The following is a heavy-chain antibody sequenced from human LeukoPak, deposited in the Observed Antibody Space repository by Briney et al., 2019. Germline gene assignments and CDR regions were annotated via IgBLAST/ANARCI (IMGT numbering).Heavy chain of an antibody. V-gene: IGHV3-23*01. J-gene: IGHJ4*02. D-gene: IGHD5-18*01. CDR3: AKDPSAWIQLWYYFDY. CDR2: ISGSGGST. Sequence: GGSLRLSCAASGFTFSSYAMSWVRQAPGKGLEWVSAISGSGGSTYYADSVKGRFTISRDNSKNTLYLQMTSLRAEDTAVYYCAKDPSAWIQLWYYFDYWGQGTLVTVSS. CDR1: GFTFSSYA.